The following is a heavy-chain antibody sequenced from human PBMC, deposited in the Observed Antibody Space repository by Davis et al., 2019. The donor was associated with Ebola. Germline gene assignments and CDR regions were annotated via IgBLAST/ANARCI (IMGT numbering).Heavy chain of an antibody. J-gene: IGHJ6*02. V-gene: IGHV4-30-4*01. Sequence: PSETLSLTCTVSGGSISSGDHYWSWIRQPPGKGLEWIGYFYDIGSTYYNPSLKSRVSISVDMSKKNFSLNLSSVTGADTAVYYCARAGGLHLGELVHYFNGLDVWGQGTAVTVS. CDR3: ARAGGLHLGELVHYFNGLDV. CDR1: GGSISSGDHY. CDR2: FYDIGST. D-gene: IGHD3-16*01.